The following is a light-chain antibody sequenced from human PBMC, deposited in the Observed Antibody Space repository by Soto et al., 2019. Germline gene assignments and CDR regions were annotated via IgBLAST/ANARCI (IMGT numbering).Light chain of an antibody. CDR1: QGISND. CDR3: QRYNSALFA. V-gene: IGKV1-27*01. CDR2: AAS. Sequence: DIQMTQSPSSLSASVGDRVTITCRASQGISNDLVWYQQKSGKVPKVLIYAASTLQSGVPSRFSGSGSGTDFTLTINSLQPEDVATYYCQRYNSALFAFGPGTKVEI. J-gene: IGKJ3*01.